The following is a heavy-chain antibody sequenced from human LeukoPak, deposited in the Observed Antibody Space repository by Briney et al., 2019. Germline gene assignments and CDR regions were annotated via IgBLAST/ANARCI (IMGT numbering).Heavy chain of an antibody. J-gene: IGHJ4*02. CDR3: AKDPRVVPDLVGYYFDY. CDR2: ISGSGGST. CDR1: GFTFSSYA. D-gene: IGHD2-2*01. V-gene: IGHV3-23*01. Sequence: PGGSLRLSCAASGFTFSSYAMSWVRQAPGKGLEWVSAISGSGGSTYYADSVKGRFTISRDNSKNTLYLQMNSLRAEDTAVYYCAKDPRVVPDLVGYYFDYWGQGTLVTVSS.